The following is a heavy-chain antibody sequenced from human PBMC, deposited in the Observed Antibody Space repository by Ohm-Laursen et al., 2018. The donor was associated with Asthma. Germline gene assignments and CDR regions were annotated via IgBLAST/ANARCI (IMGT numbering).Heavy chain of an antibody. V-gene: IGHV4-34*01. Sequence: GTLSLTCAVYGGSFSGYYWSWIRQPPGKGLEWIGEINHSGSTNYNPSLKSRVTISVDTSKNQFSLKLSSVTAADTAVYYCARGSPRYYGSGSYYGYWGQGTLVTVSS. CDR1: GGSFSGYY. CDR3: ARGSPRYYGSGSYYGY. CDR2: INHSGST. J-gene: IGHJ4*02. D-gene: IGHD3-10*01.